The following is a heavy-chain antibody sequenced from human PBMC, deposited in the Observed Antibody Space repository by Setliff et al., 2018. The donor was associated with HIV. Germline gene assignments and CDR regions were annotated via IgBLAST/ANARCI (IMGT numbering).Heavy chain of an antibody. CDR2: VRPYNADK. V-gene: IGHV1-2*02. D-gene: IGHD3-10*01. CDR1: GFTFSDYY. Sequence: WASVKVSCKASGFTFSDYYMHWVRQAPGQGLEWMGWVRPYNADKNYAQKFHGRVTMTRDTSISTAYMELSSLTSEDTAVYYCARGKGVGGVIITGGLDVWGKGTTVTVSS. CDR3: ARGKGVGGVIITGGLDV. J-gene: IGHJ6*04.